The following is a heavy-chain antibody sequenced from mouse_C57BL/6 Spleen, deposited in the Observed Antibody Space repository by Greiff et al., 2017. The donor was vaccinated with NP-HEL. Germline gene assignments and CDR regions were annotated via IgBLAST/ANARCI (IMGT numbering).Heavy chain of an antibody. J-gene: IGHJ3*01. CDR1: GYTFTDYE. V-gene: IGHV1-15*01. D-gene: IGHD3-2*02. CDR2: IDPETGGT. Sequence: VQLQESGAELVRPGASVTLSCKASGYTFTDYEMHWVKQTPVHGLEWIGAIDPETGGTAYNQKFKGKAILTADKSSSTAYMELRSLTSADSAVYYCTRSEAAQAKAWFAYWGQGTLVTVSA. CDR3: TRSEAAQAKAWFAY.